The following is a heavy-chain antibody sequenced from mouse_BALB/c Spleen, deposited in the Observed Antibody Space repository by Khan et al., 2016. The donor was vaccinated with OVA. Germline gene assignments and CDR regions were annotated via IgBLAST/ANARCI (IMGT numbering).Heavy chain of an antibody. CDR1: GFSLTSYG. Sequence: QVQLKESGPGLVAPSQSLSITCTVSGFSLTSYGVHWVRQTPGKGLEWLVVIWSDGKTTNNSPLKYSLSISKANNKSQVFLKLKSLQTDDTAIDYCARKTHMMRTLMDYWGQGTSGTVSS. CDR2: IWSDGKT. CDR3: ARKTHMMRTLMDY. D-gene: IGHD2-3*01. V-gene: IGHV2-6*02. J-gene: IGHJ4*01.